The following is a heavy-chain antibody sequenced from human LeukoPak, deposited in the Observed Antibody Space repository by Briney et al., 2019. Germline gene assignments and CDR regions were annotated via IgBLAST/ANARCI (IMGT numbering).Heavy chain of an antibody. D-gene: IGHD4-17*01. CDR2: IYYSGST. CDR1: GGSISSSSYY. J-gene: IGHJ6*02. V-gene: IGHV4-39*07. CDR3: ARDSTTVTNYYYYGMDV. Sequence: KPSETLSLTCTVSGGSISSSSYYWGWIRQPPGKGLEWIGSIYYSGSTYYNPSLKSRVTISVDTSKNQFSLKLSSVTAADTAVYYCARDSTTVTNYYYYGMDVWGQGTTVTVSS.